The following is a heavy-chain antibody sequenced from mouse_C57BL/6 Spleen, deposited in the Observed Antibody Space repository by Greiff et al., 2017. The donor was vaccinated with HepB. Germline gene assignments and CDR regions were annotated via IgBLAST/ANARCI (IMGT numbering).Heavy chain of an antibody. CDR2: INPSNGGT. Sequence: VPLQPPGPELVKPGASVTLSCKASGYTFPSYWLHWVKPRPGQGLEWIGNINPSNGGTNYNEKFKSKATLTVDKSSSTAYMQLSSLTSEDSAVYYCASPERGNAMDYWGQGTSVTVSS. CDR3: ASPERGNAMDY. J-gene: IGHJ4*01. V-gene: IGHV1-53*01. CDR1: GYTFPSYW.